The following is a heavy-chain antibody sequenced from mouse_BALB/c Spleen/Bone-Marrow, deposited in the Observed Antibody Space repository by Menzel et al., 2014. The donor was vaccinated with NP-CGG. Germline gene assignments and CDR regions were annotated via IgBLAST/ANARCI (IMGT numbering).Heavy chain of an antibody. CDR2: ISSGSSTI. CDR1: GFTFSSFG. CDR3: TRKGALITHYYAMDY. Sequence: EVQGVESGGGLVQPGGSRKLSCAASGFTFSSFGMHWVRQAPEKGLEWVAYISSGSSTIYYADTVKGRFTISRDNPKNTLLLQMTSLRSEDTAMYYCTRKGALITHYYAMDYWGQGTSVTVSS. D-gene: IGHD2-4*01. J-gene: IGHJ4*01. V-gene: IGHV5-17*02.